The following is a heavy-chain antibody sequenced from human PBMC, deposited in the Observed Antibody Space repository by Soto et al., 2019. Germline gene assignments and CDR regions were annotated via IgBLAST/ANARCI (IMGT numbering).Heavy chain of an antibody. Sequence: ASVKVSCKASGYTFTSYDINWVRQATGQGLEWMGWMNPNSGNTGYAQKFQGRVTMTRYTSISTAYMELSSLTSEDTAVYYCARRPATSGYYYYYYMDVWGKGTTVTVSS. V-gene: IGHV1-8*01. J-gene: IGHJ6*03. D-gene: IGHD5-12*01. CDR3: ARRPATSGYYYYYYMDV. CDR2: MNPNSGNT. CDR1: GYTFTSYD.